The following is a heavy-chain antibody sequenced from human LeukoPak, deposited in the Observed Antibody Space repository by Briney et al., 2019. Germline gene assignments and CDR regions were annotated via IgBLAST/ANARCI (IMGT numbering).Heavy chain of an antibody. CDR2: IKQDGSEK. CDR1: GFTFSSYW. J-gene: IGHJ4*02. CDR3: ARGKKYQLLMTFDY. Sequence: GGSLRLSCAASGFTFSSYWMSWVRQAPAKGLEWVANIKQDGSEKYYVDSVKGRFTISRDNAKNSLYLQMNSLRAEDTAVYYCARGKKYQLLMTFDYWGQGTLVTVSS. V-gene: IGHV3-7*03. D-gene: IGHD2-2*01.